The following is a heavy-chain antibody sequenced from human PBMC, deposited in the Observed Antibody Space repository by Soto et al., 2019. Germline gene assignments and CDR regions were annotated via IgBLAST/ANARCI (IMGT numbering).Heavy chain of an antibody. J-gene: IGHJ4*02. Sequence: QVQLVQSGAEVKKTGASVKVSCKASGYTFTNYLMHWVRQAPGQRLEWMGWINGGNGNAKYSQKFQGRVTITRYTSASTAYMELSSLRSEDTAVYYCASSEADRSIAAPPGYWGQGTLVTVSS. CDR3: ASSEADRSIAAPPGY. CDR2: INGGNGNA. CDR1: GYTFTNYL. D-gene: IGHD6-6*01. V-gene: IGHV1-3*01.